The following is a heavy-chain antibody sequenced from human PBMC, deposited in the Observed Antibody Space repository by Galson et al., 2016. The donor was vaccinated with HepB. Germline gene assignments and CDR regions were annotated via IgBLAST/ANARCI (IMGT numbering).Heavy chain of an antibody. D-gene: IGHD1-1*01. CDR2: ISYTGSNE. CDR1: GFSFSLNT. CDR3: ARSFRDFVFDGSLYGLDV. J-gene: IGHJ6*02. V-gene: IGHV3-30*04. Sequence: SLRLSCAASGFSFSLNTVYWVRQLPGKGLEWVALISYTGSNEIYAESVKGRFQISRDNSKNTLYLQMNNLRGEDTAVYYCARSFRDFVFDGSLYGLDVWGQGTTVIVSS.